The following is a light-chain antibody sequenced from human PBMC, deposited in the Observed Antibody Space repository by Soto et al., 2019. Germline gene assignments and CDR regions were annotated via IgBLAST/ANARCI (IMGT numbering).Light chain of an antibody. Sequence: EIVLTQSPGTLPLSPGESATLSCRTSQTTSGKYLAWYQQRPGLAPRLLVYGASRRATGIPDRFRGSGSGTEFTLTISGLEPEDFAVYFCQHYGSSPPVTCGQGTRLEIK. CDR1: QTTSGKY. CDR3: QHYGSSPPVT. CDR2: GAS. V-gene: IGKV3-20*01. J-gene: IGKJ5*01.